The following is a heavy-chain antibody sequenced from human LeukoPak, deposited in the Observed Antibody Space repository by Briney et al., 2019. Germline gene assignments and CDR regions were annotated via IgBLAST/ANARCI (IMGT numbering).Heavy chain of an antibody. J-gene: IGHJ6*03. CDR1: GFTFSSYA. Sequence: TGGSLRLSCVASGFTFSSYAMSWVRQAPGKGLEWVSTISHSGATTYYADSVKGRFTISRDSSKNTLYLQMNSLRADDTAVYYCAKRAYCSSTSCYAYYYYYMDVWGKGTTVTISS. CDR2: ISHSGATT. D-gene: IGHD2-2*01. V-gene: IGHV3-23*01. CDR3: AKRAYCSSTSCYAYYYYYMDV.